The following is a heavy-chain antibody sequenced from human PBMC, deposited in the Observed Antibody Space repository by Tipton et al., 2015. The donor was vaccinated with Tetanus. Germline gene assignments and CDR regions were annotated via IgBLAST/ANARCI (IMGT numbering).Heavy chain of an antibody. CDR3: ARAPRSGTTLGLPDF. Sequence: GSLRLSCAASGFSVSSYYMNWVRQAPGKGLEWVSVIYSGGSTYYADSVEGRFTISRDYVKNTLYLQMNTLRAEDTAVYYCARAPRSGTTLGLPDFWGQGTLVTVSS. V-gene: IGHV3-53*01. CDR2: IYSGGST. CDR1: GFSVSSYY. D-gene: IGHD1-1*01. J-gene: IGHJ4*02.